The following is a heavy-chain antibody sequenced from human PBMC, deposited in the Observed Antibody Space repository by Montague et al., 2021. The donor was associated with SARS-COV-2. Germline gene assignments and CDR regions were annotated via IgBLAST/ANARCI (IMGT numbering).Heavy chain of an antibody. V-gene: IGHV6-1*01. J-gene: IGHJ1*01. CDR2: TFYRSQWHT. CDR3: ARDGDYGGTWYSFLQN. CDR1: GDSVSSDTAA. Sequence: CAISGDSVSSDTAAWHWIRQSPSRGLEWLGRTFYRSQWHTDSAASVRSRISFSGDISKNQFSLHLNSVTPEDTAIYHCARDGDYGGTWYSFLQNWGQGTLVIVSS. D-gene: IGHD4-17*01.